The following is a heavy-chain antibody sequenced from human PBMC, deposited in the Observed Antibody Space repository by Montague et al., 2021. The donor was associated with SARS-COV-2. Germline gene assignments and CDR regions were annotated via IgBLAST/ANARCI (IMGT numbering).Heavy chain of an antibody. CDR2: IHYIGNT. J-gene: IGHJ4*02. D-gene: IGHD2-21*01. V-gene: IGHV4-39*01. CDR1: GASISRSHYY. Sequence: SETLSLTCTVSGASISRSHYYWAWIRQPPGKGLELIGSIHYIGNTYYNPSLKSRVTISVDTSKNQFSLKLRSVIAADTAVHYCARLHDGGGVVGSDIPFDFWGQGTPVTVSS. CDR3: ARLHDGGGVVGSDIPFDF.